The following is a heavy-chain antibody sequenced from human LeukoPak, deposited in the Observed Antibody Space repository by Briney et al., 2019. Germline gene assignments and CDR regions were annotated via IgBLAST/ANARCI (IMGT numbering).Heavy chain of an antibody. V-gene: IGHV3-21*01. CDR2: ISSSGSSI. J-gene: IGHJ4*02. D-gene: IGHD5-18*01. CDR3: ARASGDIVETATMGSY. Sequence: VTLRFSCAASGFTCSGYSRKWHPHGQGQGLKGGSTISSSGSSIYYADSVKGRFTISRDNAKNSLYLQMNSLRAEDTAVYYCARASGDIVETATMGSYWGQGTLVTVSS. CDR1: GFTCSGYS.